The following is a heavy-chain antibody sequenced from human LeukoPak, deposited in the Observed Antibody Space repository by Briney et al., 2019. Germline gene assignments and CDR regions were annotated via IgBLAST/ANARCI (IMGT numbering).Heavy chain of an antibody. CDR3: ARAGYSYGYGYYYMDV. J-gene: IGHJ6*03. CDR1: GGSFSGYY. Sequence: SETLSLTCAVYGGSFSGYYWSWLRQPPGKGLEWIGEINHSGSTNYNPSLKSRATISVDTSKNQFSLKLSSVTAADTAVYYCARAGYSYGYGYYYMDVWGKGTTVTVSS. V-gene: IGHV4-34*01. D-gene: IGHD5-18*01. CDR2: INHSGST.